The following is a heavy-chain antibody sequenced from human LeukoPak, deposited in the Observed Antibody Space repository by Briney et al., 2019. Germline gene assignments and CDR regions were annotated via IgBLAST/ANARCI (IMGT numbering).Heavy chain of an antibody. CDR2: IFPGDSDT. V-gene: IGHV5-51*01. D-gene: IGHD5-24*01. CDR1: GYSFTDYW. J-gene: IGHJ4*02. CDR3: ARQKDGYGV. Sequence: GESLKISCKGSGYSFTDYWIGWVRQMPGKGLEWMGIIFPGDSDTTYSPSFQGHITMSADKSISTAYLQWSSLKASDTAMYYCARQKDGYGVWGQGTLVTVSS.